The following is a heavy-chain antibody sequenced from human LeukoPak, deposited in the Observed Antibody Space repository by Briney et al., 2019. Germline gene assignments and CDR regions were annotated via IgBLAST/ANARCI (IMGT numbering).Heavy chain of an antibody. CDR1: GFTFDDYA. J-gene: IGHJ3*02. CDR2: ISWNSGSI. D-gene: IGHD3-22*01. CDR3: AKDNHYDSSGHAFDI. Sequence: GGSLRLSCAASGFTFDDYAMHWVRQAPGKGLEWVSGISWNSGSIGYADAVKGRFTISRDNAKNSLYLQMNSLIPEDTALYYCAKDNHYDSSGHAFDIWGQGTMVTVSS. V-gene: IGHV3-9*01.